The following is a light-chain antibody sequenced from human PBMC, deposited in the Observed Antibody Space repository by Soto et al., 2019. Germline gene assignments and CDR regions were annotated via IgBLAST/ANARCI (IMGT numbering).Light chain of an antibody. Sequence: EIVLTQSPGTLSLSPGERATLSCRASQSVSSSYLAWYQQKPGQAPRLLIKGASTRATGIPARFSGSGSGTEFTLTISSLQSEDFAVYYCQQYNNWPQTFGQGTKVDI. J-gene: IGKJ1*01. CDR1: QSVSSSY. CDR2: GAS. V-gene: IGKV3-15*01. CDR3: QQYNNWPQT.